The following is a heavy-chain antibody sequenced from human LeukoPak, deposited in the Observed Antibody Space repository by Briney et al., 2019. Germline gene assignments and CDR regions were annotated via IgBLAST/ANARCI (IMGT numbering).Heavy chain of an antibody. D-gene: IGHD6-19*01. CDR2: IYYSGST. Sequence: SETLSLTCTVSGDSISSSGYYWSWIRQHPGKGLEWIGYIYYSGSTYYNPSLKGRVAISVDTSKNQLSLKLGSVTAADTAVYYCARQSVAEDFENWGQGTLVTVSS. V-gene: IGHV4-31*03. J-gene: IGHJ4*02. CDR3: ARQSVAEDFEN. CDR1: GDSISSSGYY.